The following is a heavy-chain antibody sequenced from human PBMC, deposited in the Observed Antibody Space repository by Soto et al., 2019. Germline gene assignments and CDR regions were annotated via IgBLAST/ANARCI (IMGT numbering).Heavy chain of an antibody. CDR3: ARVRAGAANGYYGMDV. CDR2: ISTGSSTI. J-gene: IGHJ6*02. V-gene: IGHV3-48*03. CDR1: GFTLSDYE. Sequence: QPGGSLSLSCRASGFTLSDYEMHWVRQAPGKGLEWVSYISTGSSTIYYADSVKGRFTISRDNAKNSLFLEMNSLRPEDTAVYYCARVRAGAANGYYGMDVWGQGTTVTVSS. D-gene: IGHD1-26*01.